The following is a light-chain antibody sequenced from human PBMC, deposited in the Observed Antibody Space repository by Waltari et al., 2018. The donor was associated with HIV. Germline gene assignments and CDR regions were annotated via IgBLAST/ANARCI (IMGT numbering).Light chain of an antibody. Sequence: QSALTQPASVSGSPGQSITISCSGPSSDIIHYKYLSWYQKFPGKAPKFTIYEVTNLPSGVSYRFSVFQSGNPASLTISGLQAEDEGDYYCSSYTTSASLVFGPGTRVTVL. CDR1: SSDIIHYKY. CDR3: SSYTTSASLV. J-gene: IGLJ1*01. V-gene: IGLV2-14*01. CDR2: EVT.